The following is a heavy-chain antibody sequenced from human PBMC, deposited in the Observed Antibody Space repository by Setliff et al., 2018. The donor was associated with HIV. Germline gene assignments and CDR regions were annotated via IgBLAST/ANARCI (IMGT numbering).Heavy chain of an antibody. CDR3: ARGPSLQTTLFDY. V-gene: IGHV4-59*11. CDR1: GGSISSHY. CDR2: IYYSGST. Sequence: SETLSLTCTVSGGSISSHYWSWIRQPPGKGLEWIGYIYYSGSTDDNPSLKSRVTISVDTSKNQFSLKLTSVTAADTAVYYCARGPSLQTTLFDYWGQGTLVTVS. J-gene: IGHJ4*02.